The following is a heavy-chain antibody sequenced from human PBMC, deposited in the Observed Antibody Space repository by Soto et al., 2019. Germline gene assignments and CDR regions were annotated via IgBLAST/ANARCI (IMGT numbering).Heavy chain of an antibody. CDR2: IWYAGTNK. J-gene: IGHJ6*02. V-gene: IGHV3-33*01. CDR1: GFTFSNYG. CDR3: ARDQAAAPTLDYYFGMDV. Sequence: QVRLVESGGGVVQPGRSLRLSCTASGFTFSNYGMHWVRQAPGKGLEWVAVIWYAGTNKYYADSVKGRFTISRDNSKSTLYLQMNSLRAEDTAVYYCARDQAAAPTLDYYFGMDVWGQGTTVTVSS. D-gene: IGHD6-13*01.